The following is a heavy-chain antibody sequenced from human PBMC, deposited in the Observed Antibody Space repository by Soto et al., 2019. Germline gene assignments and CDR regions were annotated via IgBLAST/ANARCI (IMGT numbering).Heavy chain of an antibody. V-gene: IGHV5-51*01. CDR1: GYSFTSYW. CDR3: ASTEIAAAGTYYYYYGMDF. Sequence: ESLKISCKGSGYSFTSYWTGWVRQMPGKGLEWMGIIYPGDSDTRYSPSFQGQVTISADKSISTAYLQWSSLKASDTAMYYCASTEIAAAGTYYYYYGMDFWGQGTTVTVSS. CDR2: IYPGDSDT. J-gene: IGHJ6*02. D-gene: IGHD6-13*01.